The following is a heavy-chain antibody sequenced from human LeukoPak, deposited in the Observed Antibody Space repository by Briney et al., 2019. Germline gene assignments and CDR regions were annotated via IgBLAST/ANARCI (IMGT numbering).Heavy chain of an antibody. CDR2: ISAYNGNT. CDR3: ARSTITIFGVVIPFDP. CDR1: GYTFTSYG. D-gene: IGHD3-3*01. V-gene: IGHV1-18*01. Sequence: ASVKVSCKASGYTFTSYGISWVRRAPGQGLEWMGWISAYNGNTNYAQKLQGRVTMTTDTSTSTAYMELRSLRSDDTAVYYCARSTITIFGVVIPFDPWGQGTLVTVSS. J-gene: IGHJ5*02.